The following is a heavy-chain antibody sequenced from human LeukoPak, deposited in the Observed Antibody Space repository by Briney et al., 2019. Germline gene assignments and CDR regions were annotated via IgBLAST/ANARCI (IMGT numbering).Heavy chain of an antibody. D-gene: IGHD4-17*01. CDR3: ARTTNYYYYMDV. Sequence: SETLSLTCTVSGGSISSYYWSWIRQPPGKGLEWIGYIYYSGSTNYNPSLKSRVTISVDTSKNQFSLKLSSVTAADTAVYYCARTTNYYYYMDVWGKGTTVTISS. V-gene: IGHV4-59*01. J-gene: IGHJ6*03. CDR2: IYYSGST. CDR1: GGSISSYY.